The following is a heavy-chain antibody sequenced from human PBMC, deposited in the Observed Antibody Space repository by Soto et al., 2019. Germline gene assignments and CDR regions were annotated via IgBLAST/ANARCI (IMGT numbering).Heavy chain of an antibody. V-gene: IGHV1-69*06. CDR3: ARGPRDIVATMGWFDP. D-gene: IGHD5-12*01. J-gene: IGHJ5*02. CDR2: IIPIFGTA. CDR1: GGTFSSYA. Sequence: ASVKVSCKASGGTFSSYAISWVRQAPGQGLEWMGGIIPIFGTANYAQKFQGRVTITADKSTGTAYMELSSLRSEDTAVYYCARGPRDIVATMGWFDPSCQVTLATLS.